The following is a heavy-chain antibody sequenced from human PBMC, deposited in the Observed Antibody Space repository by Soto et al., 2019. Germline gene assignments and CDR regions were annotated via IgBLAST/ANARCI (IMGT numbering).Heavy chain of an antibody. D-gene: IGHD1-1*01. Sequence: QVQLQESGPGLVKPSQTLSLTCTVSCGSISSGDHYWSWIRKPPGKGLVWIGYMNHIVSTYYNPSRKSRVTISVHTSKNQFSLKLSSVTATDTAVYYCARVQGNWNQIDNWGQGTLVTVPS. J-gene: IGHJ4*02. CDR1: CGSISSGDHY. V-gene: IGHV4-30-4*01. CDR3: ARVQGNWNQIDN. CDR2: MNHIVST.